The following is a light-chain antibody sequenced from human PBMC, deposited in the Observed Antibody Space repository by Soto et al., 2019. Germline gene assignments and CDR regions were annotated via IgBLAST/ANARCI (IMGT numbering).Light chain of an antibody. CDR2: GAS. Sequence: IVMTQSPATLSVSPGESATLSCRTSQSVSSNLAWYQQRPGQAPRLRIYGASTRATGIAARFSGSGSGTEFTLTIRSLPSEDFAVYYCQQYSDWFTFGQGTKLAIK. CDR1: QSVSSN. V-gene: IGKV3-15*01. J-gene: IGKJ2*01. CDR3: QQYSDWFT.